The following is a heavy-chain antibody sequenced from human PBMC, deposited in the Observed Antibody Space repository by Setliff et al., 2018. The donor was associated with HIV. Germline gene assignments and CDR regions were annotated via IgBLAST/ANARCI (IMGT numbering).Heavy chain of an antibody. J-gene: IGHJ4*02. Sequence: GSLRLSCAVSGFTFEDYGMSWVRQAPGKGLEWVSGINWNGGSTGYVDSVQGRFTISSDNAKNTLYLQMNSLRAEDTAVYYCARNLSYDYDRSSDTFDYWGQGALVTVSS. CDR1: GFTFEDYG. D-gene: IGHD3-22*01. CDR3: ARNLSYDYDRSSDTFDY. CDR2: INWNGGST. V-gene: IGHV3-20*04.